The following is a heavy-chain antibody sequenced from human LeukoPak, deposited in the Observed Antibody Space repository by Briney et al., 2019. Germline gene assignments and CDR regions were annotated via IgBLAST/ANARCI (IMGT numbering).Heavy chain of an antibody. CDR2: IKQDGSEK. CDR1: GFTVSSNY. J-gene: IGHJ4*02. Sequence: GGSLRLSCAASGFTVSSNYMSWVRQAPGKGLEWVANIKQDGSEKYYVDSVKGRFTISRDNAKNSLYVQMNSLRAEDTAVYYCARDGYGFTDYWGQGTLVTVSS. CDR3: ARDGYGFTDY. D-gene: IGHD5-12*01. V-gene: IGHV3-7*01.